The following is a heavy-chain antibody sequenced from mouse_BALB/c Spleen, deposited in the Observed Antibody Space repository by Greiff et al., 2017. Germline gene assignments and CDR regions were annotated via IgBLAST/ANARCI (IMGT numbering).Heavy chain of an antibody. D-gene: IGHD1-1*01. J-gene: IGHJ4*01. Sequence: EVKLVESGPGLVKPSQSLSLTCSVTGYSITSGYYWNWIRQFPGNKLEWMGYISYDGSNNYNPSLKNRISITRDTSKNQFFLKLNSVTTEDTATYYCARDYSAYAMDYWGQGTSVTVSS. CDR3: ARDYSAYAMDY. CDR2: ISYDGSN. V-gene: IGHV3-6*02. CDR1: GYSITSGYY.